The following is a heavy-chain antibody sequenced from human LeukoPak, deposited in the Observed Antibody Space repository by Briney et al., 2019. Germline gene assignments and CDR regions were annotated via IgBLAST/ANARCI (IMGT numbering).Heavy chain of an antibody. CDR1: GFTFSSYD. CDR2: ISYDGSNE. V-gene: IGHV3-30*18. J-gene: IGHJ4*02. Sequence: GGSLRLSCAASGFTFSSYDMHWVRQAPGKGLEWVAIISYDGSNEYYADSVKGRFTISRDNSKNTLYLQMTSLRAEDTAVYYCAKDSRITMVRGVIMTPDYWGQGTLVTVSS. CDR3: AKDSRITMVRGVIMTPDY. D-gene: IGHD3-10*01.